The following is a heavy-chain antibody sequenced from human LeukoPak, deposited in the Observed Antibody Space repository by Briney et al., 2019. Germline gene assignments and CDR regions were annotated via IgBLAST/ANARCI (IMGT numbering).Heavy chain of an antibody. CDR2: ISGYNGKT. V-gene: IGHV1-18*03. CDR3: ARDRVYDYSNPRGFDH. Sequence: ASVKVSFKTSGYPFTSFGISWARQAPGQGLEWMGWISGYNGKTYYAQNLQGRVTVTTDTSTSTVYMELGSLRSDDMAIYYCARDRVYDYSNPRGFDHWGQGTLVTVSS. J-gene: IGHJ4*02. CDR1: GYPFTSFG. D-gene: IGHD4-11*01.